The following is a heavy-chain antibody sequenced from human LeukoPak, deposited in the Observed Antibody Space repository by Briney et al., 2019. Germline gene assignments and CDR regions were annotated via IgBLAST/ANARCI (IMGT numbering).Heavy chain of an antibody. CDR2: ISSRGEST. Sequence: PGGSLRLSFSAPGFAFSNYAMAWVPPAAGRGLGWVATISSRGESTHDADSVKGRFTISRDNSKNSLYLQMDSLRAEDTAVYFCAKGPRPDLTVLHTLENWGQGTLVTVSS. CDR1: GFAFSNYA. V-gene: IGHV3-23*01. D-gene: IGHD1-14*01. J-gene: IGHJ4*02. CDR3: AKGPRPDLTVLHTLEN.